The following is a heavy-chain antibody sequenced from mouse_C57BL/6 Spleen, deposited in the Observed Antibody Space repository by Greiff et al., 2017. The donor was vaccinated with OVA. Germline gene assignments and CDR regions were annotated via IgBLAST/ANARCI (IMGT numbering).Heavy chain of an antibody. CDR3: ARLRREGAMDY. Sequence: QVQLKQSGPGLVQPSQSLSITCTVSGFSFTSYGVHWVRQSPGKGLEWLGVIWRGGSTDYNAAFIYRLSISKDKSKSQVFMKMNSLQADDTDIYYCARLRREGAMDYWGQGTSVTVSS. CDR2: IWRGGST. J-gene: IGHJ4*01. CDR1: GFSFTSYG. V-gene: IGHV2-2*01. D-gene: IGHD2-12*01.